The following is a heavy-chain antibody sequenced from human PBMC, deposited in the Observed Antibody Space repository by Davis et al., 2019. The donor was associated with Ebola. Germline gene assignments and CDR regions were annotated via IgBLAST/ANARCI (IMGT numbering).Heavy chain of an antibody. Sequence: ESLKISCAASGFTFSSYWMSWVHQPPGKGLEWIGEINHSGSTNYNPSLKSRVTISVDTSKNQFSLKLSSVTAADTAVYYCARGPTIYGMDVWGQGTTVTVSS. CDR3: ARGPTIYGMDV. J-gene: IGHJ6*02. CDR2: INHSGST. V-gene: IGHV4-34*01. CDR1: GFTFSSYW.